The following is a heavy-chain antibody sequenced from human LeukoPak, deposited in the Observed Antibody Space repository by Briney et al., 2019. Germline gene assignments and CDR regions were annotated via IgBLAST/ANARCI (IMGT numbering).Heavy chain of an antibody. CDR1: GYSISSGYY. J-gene: IGHJ5*02. D-gene: IGHD1-26*01. CDR2: IYHSGST. V-gene: IGHV4-38-2*02. Sequence: SETLSLTCTVSGYSISSGYYWGWIRQPPGKGLEWIGSIYHSGSTHFNPSLKSRVTISVDTSKNQFSLKLSSVTAADTAVYYCARRPIVGSTGFYFDPWGPGTLVTVSS. CDR3: ARRPIVGSTGFYFDP.